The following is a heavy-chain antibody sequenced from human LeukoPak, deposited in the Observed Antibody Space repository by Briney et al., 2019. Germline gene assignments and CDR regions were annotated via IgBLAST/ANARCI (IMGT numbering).Heavy chain of an antibody. CDR1: GYTFTDHY. J-gene: IGHJ4*02. D-gene: IGHD7-27*01. CDR2: IHPGRSNT. CDR3: SRDHNRGLDS. Sequence: PSMKVSCKALGYTFTDHYFNWLRHAPAQGIEWMGCIHPGRSNTNIAHTFHVKVPFTMDISISTTYMDLSMLTSDDTAVYYCSRDHNRGLDSWGQGTLVSVSS. V-gene: IGHV1-2*02.